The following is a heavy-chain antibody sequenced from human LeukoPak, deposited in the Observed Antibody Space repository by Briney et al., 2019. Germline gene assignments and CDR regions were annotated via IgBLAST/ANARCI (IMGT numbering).Heavy chain of an antibody. D-gene: IGHD3-16*02. CDR1: GFTFSSYS. J-gene: IGHJ3*02. V-gene: IGHV3-48*04. CDR3: ARDSNRLVIAAFDI. CDR2: ISSSSTI. Sequence: GGSLRLSCAASGFTFSSYSMNWVRQAPGKGLEWVSYISSSSTIYYADSVKGRFTISRDNAKNSLYLQMNSLRAEDTAVYYCARDSNRLVIAAFDIWGQGTMVTVSS.